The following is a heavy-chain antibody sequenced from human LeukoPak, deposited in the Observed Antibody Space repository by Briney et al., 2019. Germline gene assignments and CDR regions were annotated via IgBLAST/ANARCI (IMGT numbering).Heavy chain of an antibody. V-gene: IGHV3-30*04. CDR3: ARDPDVMYSSGWLDC. Sequence: GGSLRLSCAASGFTFSSYAMHWVRQAPGKGLEWVAVISYDGSNKYYADSVKGRFTISRDNSKNTLYLQMNSLRAEDTAVYYCARDPDVMYSSGWLDCWGQGTLVTVSS. CDR2: ISYDGSNK. D-gene: IGHD6-19*01. J-gene: IGHJ4*02. CDR1: GFTFSSYA.